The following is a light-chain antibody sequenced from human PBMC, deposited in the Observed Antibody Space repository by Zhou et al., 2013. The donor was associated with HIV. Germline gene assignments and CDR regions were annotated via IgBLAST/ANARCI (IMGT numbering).Light chain of an antibody. J-gene: IGKJ4*01. CDR2: GTS. CDR1: QTISSSY. V-gene: IGKV3-20*01. CDR3: QQYGSSPTT. Sequence: EIVLTQFPGTLSLSPGGRATLSCRASQTISSSYLAWYQQKPGQAPRLLIHGTSNRATGIPDRFSGSGSGTDFTLTISRLEPDDFAVYYCQQYGSSPTTFGGGTKVEIK.